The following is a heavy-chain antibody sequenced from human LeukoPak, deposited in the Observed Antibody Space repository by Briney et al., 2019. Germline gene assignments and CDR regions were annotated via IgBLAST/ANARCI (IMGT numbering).Heavy chain of an antibody. CDR2: IWNDAKKT. CDR1: GFPFSNYA. D-gene: IGHD3-10*01. Sequence: QPGGSLRLSCAASGFPFSNYAMHWVRQAPGKGLEWVALIWNDAKKTYYRDSVKGRFTISRDNSKNTLSLQMNSLRAEDTALYYCARDNSYGSPLDHWGQGTLVIVSS. J-gene: IGHJ4*02. CDR3: ARDNSYGSPLDH. V-gene: IGHV3-33*01.